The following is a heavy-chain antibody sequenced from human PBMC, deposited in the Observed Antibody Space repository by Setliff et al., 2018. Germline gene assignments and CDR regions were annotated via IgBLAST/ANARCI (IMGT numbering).Heavy chain of an antibody. CDR3: ARGGPFSVGATPGGFDY. V-gene: IGHV1-69*10. CDR2: ITPILGIA. Sequence: ASVKVSCKASGGTFSSYAISWVRQAPGQGLEWMGGITPILGIANYAQKFQGRVTITADKPTSTAYMELSSLRSEDTAVYYCARGGPFSVGATPGGFDYWGQGTLVTVSS. D-gene: IGHD1-26*01. J-gene: IGHJ4*02. CDR1: GGTFSSYA.